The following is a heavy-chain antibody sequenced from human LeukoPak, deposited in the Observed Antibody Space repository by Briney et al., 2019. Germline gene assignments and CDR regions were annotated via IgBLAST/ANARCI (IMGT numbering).Heavy chain of an antibody. CDR3: ARQRITAADGTKGNFDY. V-gene: IGHV4-39*01. D-gene: IGHD6-13*01. CDR2: IYSSGTT. CDR1: GGSISTNYY. J-gene: IGHJ4*02. Sequence: SETLSLTCTVSGGSISTNYYWGWIRQPPGKGLEWIGTIYSSGTTYYNPSLESRVTISVDTSKNQFSLNLNSVTAADTALYYCARQRITAADGTKGNFDYWGQGTLVTVSS.